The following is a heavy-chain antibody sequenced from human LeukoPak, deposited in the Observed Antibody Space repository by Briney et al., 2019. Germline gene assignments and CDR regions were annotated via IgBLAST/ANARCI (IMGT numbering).Heavy chain of an antibody. Sequence: ASVKVSCKASGYIFSGYYMHWVRQAPGQGLEWMGRINPNSGATNYAQQFQGRATVTRDTAINTAYMELPSLRSDDTAVYYCARALLDSGSYSNNWFDPWGQGTPVTVSS. V-gene: IGHV1-2*06. D-gene: IGHD3-10*01. CDR1: GYIFSGYY. CDR3: ARALLDSGSYSNNWFDP. CDR2: INPNSGAT. J-gene: IGHJ5*02.